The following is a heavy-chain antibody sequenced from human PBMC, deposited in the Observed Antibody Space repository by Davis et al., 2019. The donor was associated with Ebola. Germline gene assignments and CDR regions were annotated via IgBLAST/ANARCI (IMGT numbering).Heavy chain of an antibody. D-gene: IGHD5-12*01. CDR1: GYSFTSYW. J-gene: IGHJ4*02. V-gene: IGHV5-10-1*01. CDR2: IDPSDSYT. Sequence: GESLKISCQGSGYSFTSYWISWVRQMPGKGLEWMGRIDPSDSYTNYSPSFQGHVTISADKSISTAYLQWSSLKASDTAMYYCARGSSGYSWVDYWGQGTLVTVSS. CDR3: ARGSSGYSWVDY.